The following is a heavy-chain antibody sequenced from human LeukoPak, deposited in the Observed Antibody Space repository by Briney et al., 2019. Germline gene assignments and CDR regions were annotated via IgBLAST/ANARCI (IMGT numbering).Heavy chain of an antibody. D-gene: IGHD6-19*01. CDR1: GFTFSSYG. CDR3: AKGSSSGFYYFDH. J-gene: IGHJ4*02. CDR2: ISYDGSNK. V-gene: IGHV3-30*18. Sequence: GGSLRLSCAASGFTFSSYGVHWVRQAPGKGLEWVAGISYDGSNKYYVDSVKGRFTISRDNSKNTLYLQMNSLRPEDTAVYYCAKGSSSGFYYFDHWGQGTLVTVSS.